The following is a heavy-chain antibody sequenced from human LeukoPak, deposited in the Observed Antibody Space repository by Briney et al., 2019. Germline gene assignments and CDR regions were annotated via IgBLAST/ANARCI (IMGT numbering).Heavy chain of an antibody. CDR3: ARDDRFLEWLFDS. Sequence: GGSLRLSCAASGFIFSRYIMNWVRQAPGKGLEWVSSISSSSSHIYYADSVKGRFTISRDNAKNSLYLHMNSLRAEDTAVYYCARDDRFLEWLFDSWGQGTLVTVSS. V-gene: IGHV3-21*01. J-gene: IGHJ5*01. CDR1: GFIFSRYI. CDR2: ISSSSSHI. D-gene: IGHD3-3*01.